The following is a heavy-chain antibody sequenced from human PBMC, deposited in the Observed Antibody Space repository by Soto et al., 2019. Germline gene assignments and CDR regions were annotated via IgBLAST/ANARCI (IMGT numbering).Heavy chain of an antibody. V-gene: IGHV3-48*03. CDR1: GFIFSDYE. Sequence: PGGSLPLSCAASGFIFSDYEVDWVRQAPGRGPEWISYISDGGTTIYYAASVKGRFTISRDDAKKSLYLHMNNLRVDDTAIYFCVKEYCTGGTCFDAFELWGQGTVVTVSS. J-gene: IGHJ3*01. CDR2: ISDGGTTI. CDR3: VKEYCTGGTCFDAFEL. D-gene: IGHD2-8*02.